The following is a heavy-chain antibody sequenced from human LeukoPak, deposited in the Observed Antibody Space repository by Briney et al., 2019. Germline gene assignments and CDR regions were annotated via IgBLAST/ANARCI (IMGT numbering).Heavy chain of an antibody. CDR2: IRYDGSNK. J-gene: IGHJ4*02. CDR1: GFTFSSYG. CDR3: AKFADLGPTVTTDY. V-gene: IGHV3-30*02. Sequence: PGGSLRLSCAASGFTFSSYGMHWVRQAPGKGLEWVAFIRYDGSNKYYADSVKGRFTISRDNSKNTLYLQMNSLRAEDAALYYCAKFADLGPTVTTDYWGQGTLVTVSS. D-gene: IGHD4-17*01.